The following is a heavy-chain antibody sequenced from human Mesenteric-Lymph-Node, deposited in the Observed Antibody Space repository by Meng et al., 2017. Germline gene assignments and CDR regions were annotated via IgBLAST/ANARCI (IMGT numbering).Heavy chain of an antibody. CDR3: AREDISVTCCSFDY. J-gene: IGHJ4*02. V-gene: IGHV1-46*01. CDR1: GYTFTSYY. Sequence: ASVKVSCKASGYTFTSYYMHWVRQAPGQGLEWMGIINPSGGSTNYAQNFQGRVTMTRDTSTSTVYMELSSLRSEDTAIYYCAREDISVTCCSFDYWGQGTLVTVSS. D-gene: IGHD2-2*01. CDR2: INPSGGST.